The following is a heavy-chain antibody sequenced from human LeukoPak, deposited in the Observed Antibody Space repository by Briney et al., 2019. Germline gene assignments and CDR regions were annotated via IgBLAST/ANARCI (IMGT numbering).Heavy chain of an antibody. D-gene: IGHD5-12*01. Sequence: SETLSLTRTVSGGSISPYYWSWIRQPPEKGLEWIGYIYSSGSANYNPSLKSRVTISVDTSKNQFSLKLSSVTAADTAVYYCARMGGYSGYATHWGQGTLVTVSS. CDR1: GGSISPYY. CDR2: IYSSGSA. J-gene: IGHJ4*02. V-gene: IGHV4-59*08. CDR3: ARMGGYSGYATH.